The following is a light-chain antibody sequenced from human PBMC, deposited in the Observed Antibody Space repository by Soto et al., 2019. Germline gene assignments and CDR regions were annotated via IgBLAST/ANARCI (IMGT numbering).Light chain of an antibody. V-gene: IGKV3D-20*02. Sequence: EIVLTQSPGTLALSPGEGAALSCKASESVSSTYLAWYQQKPGQPPRLLIYGASSRATGIPHRFSGSGSGTDFTLTISSLEPEDFSVYYCQQRDKWPITFGQGTRLEIK. CDR3: QQRDKWPIT. CDR2: GAS. J-gene: IGKJ5*01. CDR1: ESVSSTY.